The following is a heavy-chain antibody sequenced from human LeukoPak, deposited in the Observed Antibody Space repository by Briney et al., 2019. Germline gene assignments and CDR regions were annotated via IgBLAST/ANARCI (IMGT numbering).Heavy chain of an antibody. CDR1: GYTFTGYY. CDR3: ARISQYCSSTSCYDY. Sequence: ASVKVSCKASGYTFTGYYMHWVRQAPGQGLEWIGRINPNSGGTNYAQKFQGRVTMTRDTSISTAYMELSRLRSDDTAVYYCARISQYCSSTSCYDYWGQGTLVTVSS. J-gene: IGHJ4*02. V-gene: IGHV1-2*06. D-gene: IGHD2-2*01. CDR2: INPNSGGT.